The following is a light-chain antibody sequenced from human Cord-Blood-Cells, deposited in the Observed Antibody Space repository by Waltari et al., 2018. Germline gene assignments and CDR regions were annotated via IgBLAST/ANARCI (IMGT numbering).Light chain of an antibody. V-gene: IGKV1-39*01. CDR1: QSISSY. CDR3: QQSYSTPFT. CDR2: AAS. Sequence: IQMTQSPSSLSASVGDRVTIPCRASQSISSYLNWYQQKPGKAPNLLIYAASSLQSGVPSRFSGSGSVTDFTLTISSLQPEDFATYYCQQSYSTPFTFGPGTKVDIK. J-gene: IGKJ3*01.